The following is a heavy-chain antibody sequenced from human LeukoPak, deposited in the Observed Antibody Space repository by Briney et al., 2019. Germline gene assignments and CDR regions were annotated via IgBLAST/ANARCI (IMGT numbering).Heavy chain of an antibody. CDR2: ISYDGSNK. J-gene: IGHJ4*02. V-gene: IGHV3-30-3*01. CDR3: ARDQNFDY. CDR1: GFTFSSYA. Sequence: GRSLRLSCAASGFTFSSYAMHWVRRAPGKGLEWVAVISYDGSNKYYADSVKGRFTISRDNSKNTLYLQMNSLRAEDTAVYYCARDQNFDYWGQGTPVTVSS.